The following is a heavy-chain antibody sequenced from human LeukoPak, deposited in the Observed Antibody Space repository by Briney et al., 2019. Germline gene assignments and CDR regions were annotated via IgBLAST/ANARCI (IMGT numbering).Heavy chain of an antibody. CDR2: IYYSGST. V-gene: IGHV4-59*01. D-gene: IGHD2-2*02. Sequence: PSETLSLTCTVSGVSITTYYWSWIRQPPGKGLEWIGFIYYSGSTNYNPSLKSRVTISVDTSKSQFSLKLSSVTAADTAVYYCARAYTSWSFDYWGQGTLVTVSS. J-gene: IGHJ4*02. CDR1: GVSITTYY. CDR3: ARAYTSWSFDY.